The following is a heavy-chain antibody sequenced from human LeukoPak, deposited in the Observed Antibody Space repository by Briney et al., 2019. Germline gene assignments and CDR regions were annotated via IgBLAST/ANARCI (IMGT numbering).Heavy chain of an antibody. J-gene: IGHJ5*02. CDR3: ARDADGRFDR. Sequence: SETLSLTCTVSGGSISSYYWSWLRQPPGKGLELIGYIYYSGSTNYNPSLKSRVTISVDMSKNQFSLKLSSVTAAATPRYYFARDADGRFDRWGQGTMVTVSS. CDR1: GGSISSYY. D-gene: IGHD1-26*01. V-gene: IGHV4-59*01. CDR2: IYYSGST.